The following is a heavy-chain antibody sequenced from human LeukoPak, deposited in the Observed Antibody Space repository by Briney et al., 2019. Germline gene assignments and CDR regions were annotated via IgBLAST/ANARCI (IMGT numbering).Heavy chain of an antibody. CDR3: ARRAGAYSHPYDY. CDR2: ISYDGSNK. D-gene: IGHD4/OR15-4a*01. J-gene: IGHJ4*02. V-gene: IGHV3-30*03. CDR1: GFIFSSYG. Sequence: GGTLRLSCAASGFIFSSYGMSWVRQAPGKGLEWVAVISYDGSNKYYADSVKGRFTISRDNSKNTLYLQMNSLRAEDTAVYYCARRAGAYSHPYDYWGQGTLVTVSS.